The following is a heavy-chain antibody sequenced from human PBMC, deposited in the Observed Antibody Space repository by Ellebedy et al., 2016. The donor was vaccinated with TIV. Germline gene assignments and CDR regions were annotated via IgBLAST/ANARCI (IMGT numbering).Heavy chain of an antibody. D-gene: IGHD3-10*01. CDR3: ARLLDGSASHWVGYDAFDF. V-gene: IGHV2-70*17. Sequence: SGPTLVKPTQTVTLTCSVSGFLVGASGMCVTWIRQSPGKPLEWLARIDWDDEKFYSPSLKTRLTISKDISKNQVVLTVTNMDPVDAGTYYCARLLDGSASHWVGYDAFDFWGQGTTVTVSS. CDR2: IDWDDEK. CDR1: GFLVGASGMC. J-gene: IGHJ3*01.